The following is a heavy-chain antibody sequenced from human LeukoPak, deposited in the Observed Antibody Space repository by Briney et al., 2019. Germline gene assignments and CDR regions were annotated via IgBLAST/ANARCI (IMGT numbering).Heavy chain of an antibody. D-gene: IGHD6-19*01. CDR3: ARDRGGRYPADAFDI. V-gene: IGHV4-30-4*01. CDR2: IYYSGST. Sequence: SETLSLTCTVSGDSISSGDYYWSWVRQPPGKGLEWIGYIYYSGSTYYNPSLKSRVTISVDTSKNQFSLKLSSVTAADTAVYYCARDRGGRYPADAFDIWGQGTMVTVSS. J-gene: IGHJ3*02. CDR1: GDSISSGDYY.